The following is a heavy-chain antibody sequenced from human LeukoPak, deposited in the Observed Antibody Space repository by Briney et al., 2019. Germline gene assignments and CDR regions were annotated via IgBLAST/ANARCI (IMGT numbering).Heavy chain of an antibody. CDR1: GFTFTYYA. CDR3: AKDLSKTMIRGVDS. CDR2: LTGSGDGT. V-gene: IGHV3-23*01. J-gene: IGHJ4*02. Sequence: GGSLRLSCAASGFTFTYYAMSWVRQAPGRGLEWVSGLTGSGDGTYYADSVKGRFPISRDNSKNTLYLQMNSLRAEDTAVYYCAKDLSKTMIRGVDSWGQGTLVTVSS. D-gene: IGHD3-10*01.